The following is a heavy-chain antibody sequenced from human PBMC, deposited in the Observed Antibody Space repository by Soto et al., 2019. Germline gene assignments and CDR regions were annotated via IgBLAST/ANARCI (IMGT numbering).Heavy chain of an antibody. CDR3: ARDVVAGTGWFDP. J-gene: IGHJ5*02. CDR2: IYYSGST. V-gene: IGHV4-59*01. D-gene: IGHD6-19*01. CDR1: GGSISSYY. Sequence: QVQLQESGPGLVKPSETLSLTCTVSGGSISSYYWSWIRQPPGKGLEWIGYIYYSGSTNYNPSLKRRVTISVDTSKNQFSLKLSSVTAADTAVYYCARDVVAGTGWFDPWGQGTLVTVSS.